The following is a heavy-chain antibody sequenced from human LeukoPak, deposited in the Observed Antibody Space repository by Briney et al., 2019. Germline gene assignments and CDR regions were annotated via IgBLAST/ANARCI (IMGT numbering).Heavy chain of an antibody. Sequence: ASVKVSCKASGYTFTSYGISWVRQAPGQGLEWMGWISAYNGNTNYAQKLQGRVTMTTDTSTSTAHMELRSLRSDDTAVYYCAREEQQGTFDYWGQGTLVTVSS. CDR3: AREEQQGTFDY. CDR1: GYTFTSYG. D-gene: IGHD6-13*01. V-gene: IGHV1-18*04. J-gene: IGHJ4*02. CDR2: ISAYNGNT.